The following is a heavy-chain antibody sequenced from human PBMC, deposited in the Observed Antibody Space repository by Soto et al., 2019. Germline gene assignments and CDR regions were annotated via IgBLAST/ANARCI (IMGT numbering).Heavy chain of an antibody. CDR1: GASVSSGSNY. J-gene: IGHJ4*02. CDR3: ARDYASRLGGSGNGFDY. V-gene: IGHV4-61*01. Sequence: QVQLQESGPGLMKPSETLSLTCTVSGASVSSGSNYWSWIRQPPGKGLEWIGYIYYSGSTSYNPSLKSRVPISADTSKNQFSLKLSSVTAADTAVYYCARDYASRLGGSGNGFDYWGQGTLVTVSS. D-gene: IGHD1-26*01. CDR2: IYYSGST.